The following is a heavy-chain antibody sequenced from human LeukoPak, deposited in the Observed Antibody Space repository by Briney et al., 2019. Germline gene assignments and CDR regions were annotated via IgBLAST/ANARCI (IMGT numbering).Heavy chain of an antibody. Sequence: PGRSLRLSCAASGFTFSSYGMHWVRQAPGKGLEWVAVISYDGSNKYYADSVKGRFTISRDNSKNTLYLQMNSLRAEDTAVYYCAKSGIAAAGTYFQHWGQGTLVTVFS. V-gene: IGHV3-30*18. CDR2: ISYDGSNK. J-gene: IGHJ1*01. CDR3: AKSGIAAAGTYFQH. D-gene: IGHD6-13*01. CDR1: GFTFSSYG.